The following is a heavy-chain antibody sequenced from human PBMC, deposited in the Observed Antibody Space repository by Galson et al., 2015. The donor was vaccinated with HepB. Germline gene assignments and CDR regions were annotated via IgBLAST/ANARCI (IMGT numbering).Heavy chain of an antibody. CDR3: AGTYYDFWSGSPRGLSYYYYMDV. D-gene: IGHD3-3*01. Sequence: SLRLSCAASGLTFSDHYMDWVRQAPGKGLEWVGRTRNKANSYTTEYAASVKGRFTISRDDSKNSLYLQMNSLKTEDTAVYYCAGTYYDFWSGSPRGLSYYYYMDVWGKGTTVTVSS. CDR2: TRNKANSYTT. CDR1: GLTFSDHY. V-gene: IGHV3-72*01. J-gene: IGHJ6*03.